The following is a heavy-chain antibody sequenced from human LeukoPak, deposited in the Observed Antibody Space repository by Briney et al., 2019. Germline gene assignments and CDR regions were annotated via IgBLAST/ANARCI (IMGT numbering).Heavy chain of an antibody. J-gene: IGHJ6*02. CDR1: GFTFSTYA. CDR2: ISGSGGRT. CDR3: AKWSSDWEHYFYHYGMDV. V-gene: IGHV3-23*01. D-gene: IGHD1-26*01. Sequence: PGGSLRLSCAASGFTFSTYAMSWVRQAPGKGLEWVAAISGSGGRTFYADSVKGRFTISRDNSENTLYLQMKGLRAEDTAIYHCAKWSSDWEHYFYHYGMDVWGQGTTVTVS.